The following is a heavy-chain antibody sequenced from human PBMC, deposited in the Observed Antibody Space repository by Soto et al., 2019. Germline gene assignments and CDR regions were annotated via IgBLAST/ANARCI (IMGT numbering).Heavy chain of an antibody. CDR3: ARDKFSYGDNGWFDP. D-gene: IGHD4-17*01. CDR1: GGSITNSGHY. CDR2: IHDSGNA. V-gene: IGHV4-31*03. Sequence: QVQLQESGPGLVKPSQTLSLTCTVSGGSITNSGHYWSWVRQRPGKGLEGVGYIHDSGNADYNPILKSRASISVDSSKNQFSLKLTSVTAADTAKYFCARDKFSYGDNGWFDPWGQGILVTVS. J-gene: IGHJ5*02.